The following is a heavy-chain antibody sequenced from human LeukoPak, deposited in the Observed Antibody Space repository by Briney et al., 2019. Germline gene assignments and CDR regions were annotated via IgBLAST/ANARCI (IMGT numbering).Heavy chain of an antibody. J-gene: IGHJ6*04. V-gene: IGHV3-74*01. Sequence: GGSLGLSCAASGFTFSTYWIHWVRQAPGKGLVWVSRINNDGSSTTHADSVKGRFTISRDNAKNTLYLQMNSLRAEDTAVYYCARDLNYGMDVWGKGTTVTVSS. CDR3: ARDLNYGMDV. CDR2: INNDGSST. CDR1: GFTFSTYW.